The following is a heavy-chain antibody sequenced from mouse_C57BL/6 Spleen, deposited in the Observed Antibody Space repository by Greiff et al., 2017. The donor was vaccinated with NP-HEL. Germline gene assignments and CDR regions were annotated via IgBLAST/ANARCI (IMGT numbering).Heavy chain of an antibody. D-gene: IGHD2-4*01. CDR3: AKRGITNAMDY. CDR1: GYSLTSYG. CDR2: IWRGGST. Sequence: QVQLKQSGPGLVQPSQSLSITCTVSGYSLTSYGVHWVRQSPGKGLEWLGVIWRGGSTDYYAAFMYRLSITKDNSKSQVFFKMNSLQSYDTAIYYCAKRGITNAMDYWGQGTSVTVAS. J-gene: IGHJ4*01. V-gene: IGHV2-5*01.